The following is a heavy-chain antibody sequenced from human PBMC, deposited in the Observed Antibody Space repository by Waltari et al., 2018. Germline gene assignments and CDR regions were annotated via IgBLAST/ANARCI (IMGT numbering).Heavy chain of an antibody. D-gene: IGHD6-13*01. CDR2: NSAYNGNT. CDR1: GYTFTSYG. J-gene: IGHJ4*02. V-gene: IGHV1-18*01. Sequence: QVQLVQSGAEVKKPGASVKVSCKASGYTFTSYGISWVRQAPGPGLEWMGWNSAYNGNTNYAQKPQGGVTMTTDTSTSTAYMELRILRSDDTAVYYCARDLPGIAAAGTDYWGQGTLVTVSS. CDR3: ARDLPGIAAAGTDY.